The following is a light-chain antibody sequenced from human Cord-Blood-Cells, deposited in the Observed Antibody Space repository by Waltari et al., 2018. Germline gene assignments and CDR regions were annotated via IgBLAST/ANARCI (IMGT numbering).Light chain of an antibody. J-gene: IGLJ3*02. CDR3: SSYTSSSTWV. CDR2: DVS. CDR1: SSDVGGYNS. Sequence: QSALTQPASVSRSPGQSITISCPGTSSDVGGYNSVSWYQQHPGKAPKLMIYDVSKRPSGVSNRFSGSKSGNTASLTISGLQAEDEADYYCSSYTSSSTWVFGGGTKLTVL. V-gene: IGLV2-14*01.